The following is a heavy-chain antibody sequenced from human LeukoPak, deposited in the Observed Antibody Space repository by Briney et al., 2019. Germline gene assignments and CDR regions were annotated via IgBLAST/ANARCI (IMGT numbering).Heavy chain of an antibody. CDR1: GYTFTGYY. Sequence: GASVKVSCKASGYTFTGYYMHWVRQAPGQGLEWMGWINPNSGGTNYAQKFQGRVTMTRDTSISTAYMELSRLRSDDTAVYYCARAGRIVGATGSSSVGYWGQGTLVTVSS. D-gene: IGHD1-26*01. V-gene: IGHV1-2*02. CDR3: ARAGRIVGATGSSSVGY. CDR2: INPNSGGT. J-gene: IGHJ4*02.